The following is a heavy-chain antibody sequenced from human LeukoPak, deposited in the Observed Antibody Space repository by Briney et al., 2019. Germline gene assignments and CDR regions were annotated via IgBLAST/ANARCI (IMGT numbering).Heavy chain of an antibody. CDR1: GGSISSGGYY. V-gene: IGHV4-31*03. CDR2: IYYSGST. D-gene: IGHD4-17*01. CDR3: ARAYYGQRVDY. J-gene: IGHJ4*02. Sequence: SETLSLTCTVSGGSISSGGYYWSWIRQHPGKGLEWIGYIYYSGSTYYNPSLKSRVTISVDTSKNQFSLKLSSVTAADTAVYYCARAYYGQRVDYWGQGTLVTVSS.